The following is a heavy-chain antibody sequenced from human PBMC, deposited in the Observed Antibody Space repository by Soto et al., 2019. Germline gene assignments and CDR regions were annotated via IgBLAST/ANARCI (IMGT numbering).Heavy chain of an antibody. CDR1: GITFSRAG. D-gene: IGHD1-26*01. CDR3: ARDQTGSYPYNWFDP. J-gene: IGHJ5*02. CDR2: ISSDGTTT. V-gene: IGHV3-30*03. Sequence: GGSLRLSCVASGITFSRAGMHWVRQAPGKGLEWVAVISSDGTTTYYADSVKGRFTISRDNSKNTVHLQMNSLRAEDTAVYYCARDQTGSYPYNWFDPWGQGTLVTVSS.